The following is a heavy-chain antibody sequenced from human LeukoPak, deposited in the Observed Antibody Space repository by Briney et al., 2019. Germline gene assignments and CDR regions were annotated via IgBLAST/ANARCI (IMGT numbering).Heavy chain of an antibody. CDR1: GGSISSSSYY. CDR2: IYYSGST. Sequence: SETLSLTCTVSGGSISSSSYYWGWIRQPPGKGQEWIGSIYYSGSTYYNPSLKSRVTISVDTSKNQFSLKLSSVTAADTAVYYCARQNGNYDILTEFDYWGQGTLVTVSS. D-gene: IGHD3-9*01. V-gene: IGHV4-39*01. J-gene: IGHJ4*02. CDR3: ARQNGNYDILTEFDY.